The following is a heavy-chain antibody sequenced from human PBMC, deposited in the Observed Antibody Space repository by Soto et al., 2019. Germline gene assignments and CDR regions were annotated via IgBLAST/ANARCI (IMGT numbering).Heavy chain of an antibody. CDR1: GLSFSGFA. CDR2: IGDSGAST. D-gene: IGHD1-26*01. Sequence: EVLLLESGEGWLRLGGSLGFSGEASGLSFSGFALTWVRQAPGKGLEWVSAIGDSGASTYYADSVKGRFTISRDNSRNTLYLQLNSLRAEDTAVYYCAKGVELDVWGNGTTVTVSS. CDR3: AKGVELDV. J-gene: IGHJ6*04. V-gene: IGHV3-23*01.